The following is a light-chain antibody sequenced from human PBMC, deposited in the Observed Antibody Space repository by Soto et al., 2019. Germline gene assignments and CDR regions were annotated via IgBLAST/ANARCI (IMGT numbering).Light chain of an antibody. V-gene: IGKV3-20*01. CDR1: QSVSSSY. J-gene: IGKJ4*01. Sequence: EIVLTQSPGTLSLSPGERATLSCRASQSVSSSYLAWYQQKPGQAPRLLIYGASSRATGIPDRFSGSGSGTDFTLTISRPEPEDLAVYYCQQYGSSPRLTFGGGTKVEIK. CDR3: QQYGSSPRLT. CDR2: GAS.